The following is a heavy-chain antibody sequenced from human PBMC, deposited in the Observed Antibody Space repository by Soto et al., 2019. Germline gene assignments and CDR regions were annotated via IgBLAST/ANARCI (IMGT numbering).Heavy chain of an antibody. CDR1: GFTFSSHV. V-gene: IGHV3-23*01. Sequence: EVQLWESGGGLVQPGGSLRLSCAVSGFTFSSHVMSWVRQAPGKGLEWVSAISGTGGTYYADSVKGRFTISRDNSKNALYLQMNNLRDEDTAVYYCAKERRGADCSGGTCYSPDYWGQGTLVIVSS. J-gene: IGHJ4*02. CDR3: AKERRGADCSGGTCYSPDY. CDR2: ISGTGGT. D-gene: IGHD2-15*01.